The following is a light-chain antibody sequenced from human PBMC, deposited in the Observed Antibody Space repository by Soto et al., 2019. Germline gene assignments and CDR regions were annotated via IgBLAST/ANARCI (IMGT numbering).Light chain of an antibody. J-gene: IGLJ1*01. V-gene: IGLV2-8*01. CDR1: SSDVGGYNY. CDR3: NSYAGSNIV. Sequence: QSVLTQPPSASGSPGRSVTISCTGTSSDVGGYNYVSWYQQHPGQAPKLMIYEVYKRPSGVPNRFSGSKSGNTASLTVSGLQAEDEADYYCNSYAGSNIVFGTGTKLTVL. CDR2: EVY.